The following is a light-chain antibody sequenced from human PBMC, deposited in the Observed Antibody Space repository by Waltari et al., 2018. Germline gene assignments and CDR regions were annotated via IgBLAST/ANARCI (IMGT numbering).Light chain of an antibody. V-gene: IGLV2-23*02. Sequence: QSALTQPASVSGSPGQSITISCTGTSSDVGNYKRVSWYQQHPGKAPKLMIYAVSKRPSGVFDRFSGSKSGDRASLTFTGRQPEDEAEFFCSSYAGSSKGVFGGGTKVTVL. CDR1: SSDVGNYKR. CDR3: SSYAGSSKGV. J-gene: IGLJ2*01. CDR2: AVS.